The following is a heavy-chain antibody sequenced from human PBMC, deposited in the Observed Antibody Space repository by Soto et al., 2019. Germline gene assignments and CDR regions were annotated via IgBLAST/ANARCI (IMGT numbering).Heavy chain of an antibody. Sequence: QVQLVESGGGVVQPGRSLRLSCAASGFTFSTFSMHWVRQAPGKGLEWVAVISSDGNSKFYADSVKGRFTISRDNSKNTLYLEMNSLRVEDTAVYYCARVSHSWNPIEYWGQGTLVTVSS. CDR1: GFTFSTFS. CDR2: ISSDGNSK. CDR3: ARVSHSWNPIEY. D-gene: IGHD1-1*01. V-gene: IGHV3-30*14. J-gene: IGHJ4*02.